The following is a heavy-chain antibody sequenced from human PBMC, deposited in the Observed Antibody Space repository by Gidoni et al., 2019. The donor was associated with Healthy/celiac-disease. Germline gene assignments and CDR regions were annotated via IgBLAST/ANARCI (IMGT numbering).Heavy chain of an antibody. V-gene: IGHV1-3*01. CDR2: INDGNGNT. Sequence: KPVASVKVSFKSSGYTFTSYAMHWVRQAPGPRLEWMGWINDGNGNTKYSQKFQGRVTITRDTSASTAYMELSSLRSEDTDVYYCARSLLSPAFDYWGQGTLVTVSS. J-gene: IGHJ4*02. CDR3: ARSLLSPAFDY. CDR1: GYTFTSYA.